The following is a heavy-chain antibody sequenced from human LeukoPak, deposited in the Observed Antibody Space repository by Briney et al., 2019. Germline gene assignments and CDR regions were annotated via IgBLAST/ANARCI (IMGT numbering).Heavy chain of an antibody. CDR2: INHSGST. CDR1: GGSFSGYY. J-gene: IGHJ5*02. Sequence: SETLSLTCAVYGGSFSGYYWSWIRQPPGKGLEWIGEINHSGSTNYNPSLKSRVTISVDTSKNQFSLKLSSVTAADTAVYYCARGEPYYYGPGSYPHNWFDPWGQGTLVTVSS. V-gene: IGHV4-34*01. CDR3: ARGEPYYYGPGSYPHNWFDP. D-gene: IGHD3-10*01.